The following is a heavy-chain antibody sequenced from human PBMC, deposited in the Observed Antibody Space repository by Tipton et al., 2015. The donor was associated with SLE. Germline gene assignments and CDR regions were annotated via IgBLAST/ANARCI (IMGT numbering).Heavy chain of an antibody. CDR1: GGSISSYY. Sequence: TLSLTCTVSGGSISSYYWGWIRQPPGKGLEWIGSIYYSGSTYYNPSLKSRVTISVDTSKNQFSLKLSSVTAADTAVYYCARQRLGYDSCNWFDPWGQGTLVTVSS. J-gene: IGHJ5*02. CDR3: ARQRLGYDSCNWFDP. V-gene: IGHV4-39*01. CDR2: IYYSGST. D-gene: IGHD3-3*01.